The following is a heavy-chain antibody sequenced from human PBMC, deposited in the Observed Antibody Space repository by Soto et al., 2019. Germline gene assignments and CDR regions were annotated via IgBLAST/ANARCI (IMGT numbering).Heavy chain of an antibody. CDR3: ARSRYFDWLPLDS. Sequence: QVQLQEPGPGLVKPSGTLSLTCAVCGGSISTSNWWAWVRQSPGKGLEWLGEVYHSGDTNYNPSLKSRVEVSVDYPKNQFSLKLTSVTAADRAVYFCARSRYFDWLPLDSWGQGTLVTVSS. CDR2: VYHSGDT. CDR1: GGSISTSNW. J-gene: IGHJ4*02. D-gene: IGHD3-9*01. V-gene: IGHV4-4*02.